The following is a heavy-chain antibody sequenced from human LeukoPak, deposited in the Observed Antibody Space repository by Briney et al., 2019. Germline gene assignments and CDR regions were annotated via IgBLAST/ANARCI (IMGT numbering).Heavy chain of an antibody. D-gene: IGHD2-2*01. CDR3: AREKLEYCSSTSCYGGYYYYMDV. CDR1: GFTFSSYS. Sequence: GGYLRLSCAASGFTFSSYSMNWVRQAPGKGLEWVSSMSSSSSYIYYADSVKGRFTISRDNAKNSLYLQMNSLRAEDTAVYYCAREKLEYCSSTSCYGGYYYYMDVWGKGTTVTVSS. J-gene: IGHJ6*03. V-gene: IGHV3-21*01. CDR2: MSSSSSYI.